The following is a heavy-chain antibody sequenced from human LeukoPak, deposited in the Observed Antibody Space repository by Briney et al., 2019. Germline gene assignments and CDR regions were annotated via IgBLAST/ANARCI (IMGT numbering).Heavy chain of an antibody. CDR1: GFTFSSYA. D-gene: IGHD1-26*01. CDR2: ISYDGSNK. Sequence: GGSLRLSCAASGFTFSSYALHWVRQAPGKGLEWVAVISYDGSNKYYADSVKGRFTISRDNSKNTLYLQMNSLRAEDTAVYYCARRRWGVGATTDDYWGQGTLVTVSS. CDR3: ARRRWGVGATTDDY. J-gene: IGHJ4*02. V-gene: IGHV3-30-3*01.